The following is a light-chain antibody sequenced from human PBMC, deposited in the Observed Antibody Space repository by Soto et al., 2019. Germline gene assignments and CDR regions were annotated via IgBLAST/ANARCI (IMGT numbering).Light chain of an antibody. J-gene: IGKJ3*01. CDR3: QNRNSWVT. CDR1: QTVGGY. Sequence: EIVLTQSPATLSFSPGDRATISCRASQTVGGYLHWYQQIPGQAPRLLISHASNRATGIPARLSGSGSGTDFTLTISSLEPDDCAVYCCQNRNSWVTFGPGTKVDIK. CDR2: HAS. V-gene: IGKV3-11*01.